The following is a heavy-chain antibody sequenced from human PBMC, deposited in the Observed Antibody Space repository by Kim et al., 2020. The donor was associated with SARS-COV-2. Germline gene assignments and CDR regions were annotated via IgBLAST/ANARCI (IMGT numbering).Heavy chain of an antibody. D-gene: IGHD6-6*01. CDR3: ARRASSGSSDCYYYYGMDV. CDR2: INTNTGNP. Sequence: ASVKVSCKASGYTFTSYAMNWVRQAPGQGLEWMGWINTNTGNPTYAQGFTGRFVFSLDTSVSTAYLQISSLKAEDTAVYYCARRASSGSSDCYYYYGMDVWGQRTTVTVS. J-gene: IGHJ6*02. CDR1: GYTFTSYA. V-gene: IGHV7-4-1*02.